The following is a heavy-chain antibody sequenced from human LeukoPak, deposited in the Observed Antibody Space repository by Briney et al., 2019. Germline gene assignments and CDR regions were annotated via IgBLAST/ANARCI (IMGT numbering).Heavy chain of an antibody. CDR2: IIPIFGTA. V-gene: IGHV1-69*13. CDR1: GGTFSNCA. Sequence: SVKVSCKTSGGTFSNCAISWVRQAPGQGLEWMGGIIPIFGTAHYAQKFQGRVTITADESTSTAYMELSSLRSEDTAVYYCARGWLAETTVVTPYNYWGQGTVVTVSS. CDR3: ARGWLAETTVVTPYNY. J-gene: IGHJ4*02. D-gene: IGHD4-23*01.